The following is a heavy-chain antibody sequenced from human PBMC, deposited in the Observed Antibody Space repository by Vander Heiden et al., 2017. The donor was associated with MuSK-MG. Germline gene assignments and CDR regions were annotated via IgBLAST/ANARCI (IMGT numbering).Heavy chain of an antibody. CDR1: GGSFCGYY. Sequence: LTCAVHGGSFCGYYSSWIRQAPGKGLEWIGEINHSGSTNYNPSLKSRVTISVDTSKNQFSLKLSSVTAADTAVYYCARGRGGQQLVTFDPWGQGTLVTVSS. D-gene: IGHD6-13*01. V-gene: IGHV4-34*01. CDR3: ARGRGGQQLVTFDP. J-gene: IGHJ5*02. CDR2: INHSGST.